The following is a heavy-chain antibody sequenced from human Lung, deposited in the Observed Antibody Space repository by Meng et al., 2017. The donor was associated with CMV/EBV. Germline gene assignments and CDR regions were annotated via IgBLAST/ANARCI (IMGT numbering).Heavy chain of an antibody. CDR3: ARGGVLLVYVIGDY. D-gene: IGHD2-8*01. V-gene: IGHV3-30-3*01. CDR2: ISDDGNYK. Sequence: SCXXSRFMFSSYAMHWVRQAPGKGLEWVAVISDDGNYKYYTDSVKGRFTISRDNSKNTLYLQMNSLRAEDTAVYYCARGGVLLVYVIGDYWGQGTLVTVSS. J-gene: IGHJ4*02. CDR1: RFMFSSYA.